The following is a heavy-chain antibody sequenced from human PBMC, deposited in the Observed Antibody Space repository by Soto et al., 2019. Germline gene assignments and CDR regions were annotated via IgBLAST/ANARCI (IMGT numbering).Heavy chain of an antibody. CDR1: GFNFSGYG. CDR3: VKGGWGAN. D-gene: IGHD3-10*01. CDR2: MYPAGCEL. Sequence: EVHLLESGGGFVQTGKSLRLSCTTSGFNFSGYGMTWVRQAPGRGLEWISTMYPAGCELFYEASVGGRYSMSRDESRGTVFLQMAGLRVEDTGIYYCVKGGWGANWGPGALVAVSS. J-gene: IGHJ4*02. V-gene: IGHV3-23*05.